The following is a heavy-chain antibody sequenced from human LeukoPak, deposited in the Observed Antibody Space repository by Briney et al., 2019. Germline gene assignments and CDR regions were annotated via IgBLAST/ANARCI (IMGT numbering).Heavy chain of an antibody. CDR2: ITYSGST. D-gene: IGHD5-18*01. CDR3: ARRGDSYAVFDY. Sequence: SKTLSLTCTVSGGSISSRGYYWGWIRQPPGKGLEWIGTITYSGSTYFSPSVKSRVTMSMDTSKNQFSLKLSSVTAADTAVYYCARRGDSYAVFDYWGQGTLVTVSS. V-gene: IGHV4-39*01. J-gene: IGHJ4*02. CDR1: GGSISSRGYY.